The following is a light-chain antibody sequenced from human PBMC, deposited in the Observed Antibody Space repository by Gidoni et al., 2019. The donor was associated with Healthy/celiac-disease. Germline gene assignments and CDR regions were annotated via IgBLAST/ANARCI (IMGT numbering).Light chain of an antibody. V-gene: IGLV2-14*01. J-gene: IGLJ1*01. CDR3: SSYTSSSTLV. CDR1: SSHVGGYNY. Sequence: QSALTHPASLSGSPGQSITISCTGTSSHVGGYNYVSWYQQHPGKAPKLMIYDVSNRPSVVTNRFSGSKSGNTASLTISGLQAEDEADYYCSSYTSSSTLVFGTGTKVTVL. CDR2: DVS.